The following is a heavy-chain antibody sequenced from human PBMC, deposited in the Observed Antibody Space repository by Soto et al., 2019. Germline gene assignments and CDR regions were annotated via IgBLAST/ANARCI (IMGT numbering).Heavy chain of an antibody. CDR2: IFSNDEK. J-gene: IGHJ5*02. CDR1: GFSLSNAGLG. Sequence: QVTVKESGPVLVKPTETLTLTCTFSGFSLSNAGLGVSWIRQPPGPALEWLAHIFSNDEKSYSTSLKSRLTISKDTSKSQVVLTMTNMDPVDTATYYCASTYSTSWYWFDPWGQGTLVTVSS. D-gene: IGHD6-13*01. CDR3: ASTYSTSWYWFDP. V-gene: IGHV2-26*04.